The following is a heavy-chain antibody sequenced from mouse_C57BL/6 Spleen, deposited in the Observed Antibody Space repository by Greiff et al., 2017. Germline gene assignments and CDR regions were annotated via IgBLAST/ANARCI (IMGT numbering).Heavy chain of an antibody. Sequence: QVQLQQPGAELVRPGSSVKLSCKASGYTFTSYWMHWVKQRPIQGLEWIGNIDPSDSETHYNQKFKDKATLTVDKSSSTAYMQLSSLTSEDSAVYYCARTDYDYDGYAMDYWGQGTSVTVSS. J-gene: IGHJ4*01. CDR3: ARTDYDYDGYAMDY. CDR1: GYTFTSYW. D-gene: IGHD2-4*01. CDR2: IDPSDSET. V-gene: IGHV1-52*01.